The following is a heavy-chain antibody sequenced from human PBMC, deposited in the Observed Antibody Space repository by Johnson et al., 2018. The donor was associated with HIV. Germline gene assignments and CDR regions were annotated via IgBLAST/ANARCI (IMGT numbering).Heavy chain of an antibody. D-gene: IGHD3-22*01. CDR2: IWYDGSNT. CDR3: ASDRPIAPFDI. V-gene: IGHV3-30*19. J-gene: IGHJ3*02. CDR1: GFTFSSYG. Sequence: QVQLVESGGGVVQPGRSLRLSCAASGFTFSSYGMHWVRQAPGKGLEWVAVIWYDGSNTYYADSVKGRFTISRDNSKNTLYLQMNSLRAEDPAVYYCASDRPIAPFDIWGQGTMVTVSS.